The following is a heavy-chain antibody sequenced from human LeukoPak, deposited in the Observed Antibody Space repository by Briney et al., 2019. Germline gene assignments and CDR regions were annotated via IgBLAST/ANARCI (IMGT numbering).Heavy chain of an antibody. V-gene: IGHV1-2*04. J-gene: IGHJ4*02. CDR2: INPNSGGT. CDR3: ARAGYGGLDY. Sequence: ASVKVSCKASGYTFTSYGISWVGQAPGQGLEWMGWINPNSGGTNYAQKFQGWVTMTRDTSISTAYMELSRLRSDDTAVYYCARAGYGGLDYWGQGTLVTVSS. CDR1: GYTFTSYG. D-gene: IGHD4/OR15-4a*01.